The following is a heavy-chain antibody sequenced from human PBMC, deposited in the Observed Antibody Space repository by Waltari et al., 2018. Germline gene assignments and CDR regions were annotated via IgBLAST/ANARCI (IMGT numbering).Heavy chain of an antibody. CDR3: ARSDTAMVADYYYYMDV. CDR1: GGTFSSYA. V-gene: IGHV1-69*05. Sequence: QVQLVQSGAEVKKPGSSVKVSCKASGGTFSSYAISWVRQAPGQGLEWLGVIIPIFGTANYAQKCQGRVTITTDESTSTAYMELSSLRSEDTAVYYCARSDTAMVADYYYYMDVWGKGTTVTVSS. D-gene: IGHD5-18*01. CDR2: IIPIFGTA. J-gene: IGHJ6*03.